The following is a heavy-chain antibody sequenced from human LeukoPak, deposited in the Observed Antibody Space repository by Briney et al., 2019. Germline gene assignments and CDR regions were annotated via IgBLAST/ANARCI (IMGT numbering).Heavy chain of an antibody. CDR1: GGSISSYY. J-gene: IGHJ6*02. CDR3: ARVFGDGGSFYYYYYGMDV. V-gene: IGHV4-59*01. D-gene: IGHD1-26*01. Sequence: SETLSLTCTVSGGSISSYYWSWIRQPPGKGLEWIGYIYYSGSTNYNPSLKSRVTISVDTSKNRFSLKLSSVTAADTAVYYCARVFGDGGSFYYYYYGMDVWGQGTTVTVSS. CDR2: IYYSGST.